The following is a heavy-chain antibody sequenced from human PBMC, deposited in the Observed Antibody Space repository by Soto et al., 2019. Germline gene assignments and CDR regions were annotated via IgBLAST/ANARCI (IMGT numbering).Heavy chain of an antibody. J-gene: IGHJ6*02. D-gene: IGHD3-3*01. CDR2: MDPNSGSA. CDR3: ARERKFDFWRKGLDV. V-gene: IGHV1-8*01. Sequence: ASVKVSCKASGYNFTTYDINWVRQAPGQGLEWLGWMDPNSGSAGYAQNFQGRITMTRNISRNTAHMELSSLQSEDTAVYYCARERKFDFWRKGLDVWGQGTTVTVSS. CDR1: GYNFTTYD.